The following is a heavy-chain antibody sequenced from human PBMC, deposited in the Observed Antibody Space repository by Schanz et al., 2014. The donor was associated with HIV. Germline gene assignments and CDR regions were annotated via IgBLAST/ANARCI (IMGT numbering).Heavy chain of an antibody. V-gene: IGHV3-30-3*01. Sequence: QVQLVESGGGVVQPGGSLRLSCAASGFTFSSYAMHWVRQAPDKPPSRTPVTSYDGSNQYYADSVKGRFTISRDNPKTSLYLQMSSLRAEDTAVYYCAREGATAYITYWGQGTLVTVSS. D-gene: IGHD3-10*01. CDR2: TSYDGSNQ. CDR1: GFTFSSYA. J-gene: IGHJ4*02. CDR3: AREGATAYITY.